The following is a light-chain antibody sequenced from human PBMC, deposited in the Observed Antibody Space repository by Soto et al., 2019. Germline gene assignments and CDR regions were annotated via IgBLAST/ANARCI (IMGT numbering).Light chain of an antibody. V-gene: IGLV1-51*01. CDR2: DNN. CDR1: SSNIGNNY. Sequence: QSALTQPPSVSAAPGQKVTISCSGSSSNIGNNYVSWYQQLPGTAPKLLIYDNNKRPSGIPDRFSGSKSGTSATLGITGLQTGDEADYYCGTWDSSLSAYVSGTETKLTVL. CDR3: GTWDSSLSAYV. J-gene: IGLJ1*01.